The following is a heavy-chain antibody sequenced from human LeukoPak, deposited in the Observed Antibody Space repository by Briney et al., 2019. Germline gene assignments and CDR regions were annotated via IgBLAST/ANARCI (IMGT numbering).Heavy chain of an antibody. CDR1: GFTFSTYS. J-gene: IGHJ2*01. Sequence: KPGGSLRLSCAASGFTFSTYSMNWVRQAPGKGLEWFGRLYTNGTVNYNPSLRSRVTMSRDTSRNQFSLKLTSVTAADTAVYYCARLLGSSGYAGDWYFDLWGPGALVTVSS. CDR2: LYTNGTV. V-gene: IGHV4-59*10. CDR3: ARLLGSSGYAGDWYFDL. D-gene: IGHD3-22*01.